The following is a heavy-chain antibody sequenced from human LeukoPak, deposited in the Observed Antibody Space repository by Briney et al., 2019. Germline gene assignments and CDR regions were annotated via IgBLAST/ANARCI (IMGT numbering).Heavy chain of an antibody. CDR2: MNPNSGNT. J-gene: IGHJ4*02. Sequence: ASVKVSCKASGYTFTSYDINWVRQATGQGLEWMGWMNPNSGNTGYAQKFQGRVTMTRNTSISTAYMELSSLRSEDTAVYYCARVTGEDYGDYYWGQGTLVTVSS. V-gene: IGHV1-8*01. D-gene: IGHD4-17*01. CDR3: ARVTGEDYGDYY. CDR1: GYTFTSYD.